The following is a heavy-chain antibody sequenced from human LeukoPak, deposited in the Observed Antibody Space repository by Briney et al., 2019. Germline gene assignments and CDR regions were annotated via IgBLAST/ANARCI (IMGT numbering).Heavy chain of an antibody. CDR1: GFTFINYY. V-gene: IGHV1-46*01. J-gene: IGHJ4*02. CDR3: ARDLDYGEKSEDY. CDR2: INLSGGST. Sequence: GASVKVSCKASGFTFINYYMHWVRQPPGQGLEWLGIINLSGGSTHYPQKFQDRVTMTRDTSTSTVYMELSSLRSEDTAVYYCARDLDYGEKSEDYWGQGTLVTVSS. D-gene: IGHD4/OR15-4a*01.